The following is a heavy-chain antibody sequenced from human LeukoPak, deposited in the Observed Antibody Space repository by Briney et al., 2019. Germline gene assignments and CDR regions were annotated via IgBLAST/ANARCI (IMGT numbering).Heavy chain of an antibody. V-gene: IGHV3-66*01. J-gene: IGHJ4*02. D-gene: IGHD4-17*01. CDR3: ARDRDYGELFF. Sequence: GGSLRLSCAASGFTFSSYAMSWVRQAPGKGLEWVSVIYSGGSTYYADSVKGRFTISRDNSKNTLYLQMNSLRAEDTAVYYCARDRDYGELFFWGQGTLVTVSS. CDR1: GFTFSSYA. CDR2: IYSGGST.